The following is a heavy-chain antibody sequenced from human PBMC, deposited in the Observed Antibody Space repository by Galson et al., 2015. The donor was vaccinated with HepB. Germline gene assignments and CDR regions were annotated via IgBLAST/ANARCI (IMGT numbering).Heavy chain of an antibody. CDR1: GGSFSGYY. D-gene: IGHD6-19*01. CDR2: INHSGST. CDR3: ARPGGLNGWYHSAFDI. V-gene: IGHV4-34*01. J-gene: IGHJ3*02. Sequence: ETLFLTCAVYGGSFSGYYWSWIRQPPGKGLEWIGEINHSGSTNYNPSLKSRVTISVDTSKNQFSLKLSSVTAADTAVYYCARPGGLNGWYHSAFDIWGQGTMVTVSS.